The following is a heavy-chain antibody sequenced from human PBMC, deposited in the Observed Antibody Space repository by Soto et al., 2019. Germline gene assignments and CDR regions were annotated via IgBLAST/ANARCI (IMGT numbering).Heavy chain of an antibody. CDR1: GFTFSHYW. Sequence: EVELVESGGGVAQPGGSLRLSCAVSGFTFSHYWMHWVRQAPGGGLEWVSGINGDGRTTTYAESVKGRFTISRENAKNPMSLQMTSLRDADTDVYCCARAPHYGGNSGPEDSWGQGTLVTVSS. V-gene: IGHV3-74*03. D-gene: IGHD2-21*02. J-gene: IGHJ4*02. CDR3: ARAPHYGGNSGPEDS. CDR2: INGDGRTT.